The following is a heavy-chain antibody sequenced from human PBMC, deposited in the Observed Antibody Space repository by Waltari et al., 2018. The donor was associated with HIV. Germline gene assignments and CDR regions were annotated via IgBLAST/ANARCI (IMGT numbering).Heavy chain of an antibody. D-gene: IGHD6-13*01. Sequence: QVQLKQWGAGMLKPSETLSLTCPAYSESFSGHYSSWIRQPPGKGLEWIGEVKHSGSTNYNPSLKSRVTISVDTSKKQFSLRLTSVTAADTAIYYCARMPILGYGSYTFDSWGQGALVTVSS. V-gene: IGHV4-34*01. J-gene: IGHJ4*02. CDR3: ARMPILGYGSYTFDS. CDR2: VKHSGST. CDR1: SESFSGHY.